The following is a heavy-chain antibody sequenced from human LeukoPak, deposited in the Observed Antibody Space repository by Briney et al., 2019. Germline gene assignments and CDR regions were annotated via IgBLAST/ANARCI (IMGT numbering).Heavy chain of an antibody. CDR1: GGSFSTSY. V-gene: IGHV4-59*01. Sequence: SETLSLTCTVSGGSFSTSYWSWTRQPPGKGLEWIGYIYYSGSTSYNPSLKSRVTISVDTSKNQFSLKLNSVTAADTAVYYCARGMGHYFYYYMDVWSKGTTVTVSS. CDR2: IYYSGST. CDR3: ARGMGHYFYYYMDV. J-gene: IGHJ6*03. D-gene: IGHD1-26*01.